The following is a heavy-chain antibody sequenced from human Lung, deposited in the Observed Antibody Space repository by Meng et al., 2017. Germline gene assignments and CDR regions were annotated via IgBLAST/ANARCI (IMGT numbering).Heavy chain of an antibody. V-gene: IGHV1-3*01. Sequence: QVQLVQSGAEVKKPGASVKVSCKASGYTFATYPIHWVRQAPGQGLEWMGWINPDNDNTRYSQRFQGRITISRDTSASTAYMELNTLTSEDTAVYYCARYGSGSYLDWGQGALVTVSS. D-gene: IGHD3-10*01. CDR3: ARYGSGSYLD. CDR2: INPDNDNT. CDR1: GYTFATYP. J-gene: IGHJ4*02.